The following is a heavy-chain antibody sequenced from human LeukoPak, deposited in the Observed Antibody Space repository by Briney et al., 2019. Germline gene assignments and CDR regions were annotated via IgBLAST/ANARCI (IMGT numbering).Heavy chain of an antibody. CDR2: ICYSGST. V-gene: IGHV4-59*01. CDR3: ARTPQSGYVAYYFDY. D-gene: IGHD5-12*01. J-gene: IGHJ4*02. Sequence: SETLSLTCTVSGGSISSYYWSWIRQPPGKGLEWIGYICYSGSTNYNPSLKSRVTISLDTSKNQFSLKLSSVTAADTAVYYCARTPQSGYVAYYFDYWGQGTLVTVSS. CDR1: GGSISSYY.